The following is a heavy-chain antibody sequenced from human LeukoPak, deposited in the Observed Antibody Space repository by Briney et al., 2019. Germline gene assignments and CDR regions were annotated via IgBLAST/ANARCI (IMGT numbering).Heavy chain of an antibody. CDR3: ASTAATAITLDY. V-gene: IGHV4-38-2*02. Sequence: SEALSLTCTVSGYSISSGYYWGWIRQPPGKGLEWIGSIYHSGSTYYNPSLKSRVTISVDTSKNQFSLKLSSVTAADTAVYYCASTAATAITLDYWGQGTLVTVSS. J-gene: IGHJ4*02. CDR1: GYSISSGYY. CDR2: IYHSGST. D-gene: IGHD2-21*02.